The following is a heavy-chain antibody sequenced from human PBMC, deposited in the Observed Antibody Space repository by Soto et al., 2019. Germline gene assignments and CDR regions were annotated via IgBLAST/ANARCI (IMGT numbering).Heavy chain of an antibody. J-gene: IGHJ3*02. Sequence: ASVKVSCKASGYTFTSYGISWVRHAPGQGLEWMGWIGAYNGNTNYAQKLQGRVTMTTDTSTSTAYMELRSLRSDDTAVYYCARVEYYDSSGYVDAFDIWGQGTMVTVSS. CDR1: GYTFTSYG. D-gene: IGHD3-22*01. CDR3: ARVEYYDSSGYVDAFDI. V-gene: IGHV1-18*04. CDR2: IGAYNGNT.